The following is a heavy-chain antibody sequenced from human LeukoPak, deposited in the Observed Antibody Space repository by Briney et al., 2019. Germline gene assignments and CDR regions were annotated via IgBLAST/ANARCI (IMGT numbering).Heavy chain of an antibody. CDR2: IIPIFGTA. CDR3: ARQAVAELDAFDI. V-gene: IGHV1-69*05. Sequence: VASVKVSCKPSGGTLSNYAISGVRPAPGQGLEWMGGIIPIFGTANYAQKFQGRVTITTDESTSTAYMELSSRRSEDTAAYYCARQAVAELDAFDICGQETMVTVSS. D-gene: IGHD6-19*01. J-gene: IGHJ3*02. CDR1: GGTLSNYA.